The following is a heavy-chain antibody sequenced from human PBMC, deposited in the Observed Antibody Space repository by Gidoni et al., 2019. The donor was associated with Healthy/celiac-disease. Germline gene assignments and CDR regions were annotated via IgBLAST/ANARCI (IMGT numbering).Heavy chain of an antibody. CDR1: GDSVASNSAA. Sequence: QVQLQQSGPGLVKPSQTLSLTCAISGDSVASNSAAWNWIRQSPSRGLEWLGRTYYRSKWYNDYAVSVKSRITINPDTSKNQFSLQLNSVTPEDTAVYYCARVRDFWSGSQGGYWFDPWGQGTLVTVSS. CDR2: TYYRSKWYN. D-gene: IGHD3-3*01. V-gene: IGHV6-1*01. CDR3: ARVRDFWSGSQGGYWFDP. J-gene: IGHJ5*02.